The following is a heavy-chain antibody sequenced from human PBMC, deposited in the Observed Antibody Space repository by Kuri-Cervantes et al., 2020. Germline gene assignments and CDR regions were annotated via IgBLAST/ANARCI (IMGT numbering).Heavy chain of an antibody. J-gene: IGHJ6*03. CDR1: GFTFSSYS. Sequence: GGSLRLSCAASGFTFSSYSMHWVRQAPGRGLEWVAVIYYDGSNKYYADSLKGRFSVSRDNSNNSLYLQMISLRVEDTAVYYCASENGDAASGYYHMDDWGKGTTVTVSS. CDR2: IYYDGSNK. V-gene: IGHV3-30-3*01. CDR3: ASENGDAASGYYHMDD. D-gene: IGHD6-25*01.